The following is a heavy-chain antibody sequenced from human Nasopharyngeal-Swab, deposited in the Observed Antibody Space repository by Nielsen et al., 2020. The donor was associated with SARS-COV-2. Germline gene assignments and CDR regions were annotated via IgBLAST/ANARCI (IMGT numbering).Heavy chain of an antibody. CDR2: IKSKTDGGTT. V-gene: IGHV3-15*01. D-gene: IGHD3-10*01. J-gene: IGHJ5*02. CDR3: TTDLRSAGLTENRLLLWFGELRRTNWFDP. Sequence: WIRQPPGKGLEWVGRIKSKTDGGTTDYAAPVKGRFTISRDDSKNTLYLQMNSLKTEDTAVYYCTTDLRSAGLTENRLLLWFGELRRTNWFDPWGQGTLVTVSS.